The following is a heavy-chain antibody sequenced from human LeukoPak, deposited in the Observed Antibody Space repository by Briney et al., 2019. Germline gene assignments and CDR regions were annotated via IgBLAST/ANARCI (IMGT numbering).Heavy chain of an antibody. J-gene: IGHJ4*02. CDR2: IKQDGSEK. Sequence: GGSLRLSCAASGFTFSSYGMSWVRQAPGKGLEWVANIKQDGSEKYYADSVKGGFTISRDNAKNSLYLQMNSLRAEDTAVYYCARAYGDYFDYWGQGTLVTVSS. CDR3: ARAYGDYFDY. D-gene: IGHD4-17*01. V-gene: IGHV3-7*01. CDR1: GFTFSSYG.